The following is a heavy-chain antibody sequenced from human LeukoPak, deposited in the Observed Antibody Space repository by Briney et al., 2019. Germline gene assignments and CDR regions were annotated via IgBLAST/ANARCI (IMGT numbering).Heavy chain of an antibody. Sequence: PGGSLRLSCAASGFTFSSYAMSWVRQAPGKGLEWVSAISGSGGSTYYADSVKGRFTISRDNSKNMLYLQMNSLRAEDTAVYYCAKIASALVPAAAMLFDAFDIWGQGTMVTVSS. V-gene: IGHV3-23*01. CDR2: ISGSGGST. J-gene: IGHJ3*02. CDR3: AKIASALVPAAAMLFDAFDI. CDR1: GFTFSSYA. D-gene: IGHD2-2*01.